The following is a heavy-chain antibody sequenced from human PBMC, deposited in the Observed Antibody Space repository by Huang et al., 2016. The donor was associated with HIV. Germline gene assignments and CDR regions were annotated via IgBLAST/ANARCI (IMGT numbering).Heavy chain of an antibody. Sequence: EVQLVESGGGLVKHGGSLRLSCAASGFTFHNAWMNWVRQAPGKGLEWVGRSKTKTNGGTTDYATPVKGRFSISRDDSKNTLYLQMHSLNTEDTGVYYCATPRVGRTGLGHWGQGTLVTVSS. CDR3: ATPRVGRTGLGH. J-gene: IGHJ5*02. CDR2: SKTKTNGGTT. V-gene: IGHV3-15*01. CDR1: GFTFHNAW. D-gene: IGHD1-26*01.